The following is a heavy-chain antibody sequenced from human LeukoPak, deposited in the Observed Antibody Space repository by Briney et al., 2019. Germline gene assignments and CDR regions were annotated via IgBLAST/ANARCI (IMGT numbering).Heavy chain of an antibody. CDR3: ARDRRDYSVLSYYYYGMDV. V-gene: IGHV3-33*01. CDR1: GFTFSSYG. D-gene: IGHD4-11*01. Sequence: PGGSLRLSCAASGFTFSSYGMHWVRQAPGKGLEWVAVIWYDGSNKYYADPVKGRFTISRDNSKNTLYLQMNSLRAEDTAVYYCARDRRDYSVLSYYYYGMDVWGQGTTVTVSS. CDR2: IWYDGSNK. J-gene: IGHJ6*02.